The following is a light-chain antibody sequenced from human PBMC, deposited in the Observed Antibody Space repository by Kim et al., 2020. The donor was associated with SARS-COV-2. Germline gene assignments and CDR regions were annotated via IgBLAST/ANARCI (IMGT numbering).Light chain of an antibody. CDR2: ATS. CDR1: QSVKGNY. J-gene: IGKJ1*01. Sequence: SPGERPTLSCRASQSVKGNYLAWYQQRPGQAPRLLIYATSSRATGIPDRFSGSGSGTDFTLTISRLEADDFAVYSCHQYGSSPWTFGQGTKVDIK. V-gene: IGKV3-20*01. CDR3: HQYGSSPWT.